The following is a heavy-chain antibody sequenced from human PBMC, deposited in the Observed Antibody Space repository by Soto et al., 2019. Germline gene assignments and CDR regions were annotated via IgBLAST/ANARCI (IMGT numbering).Heavy chain of an antibody. V-gene: IGHV3-13*01. CDR3: ARGSRLDDAFDI. CDR2: IGTAGDT. J-gene: IGHJ3*02. CDR1: GFTFSSYD. Sequence: TGGSLRLSCAASGFTFSSYDMRWVRQATGKGLEWVSAIGTAGDTYYPGSVKGRFTISRENAKNSLYLQMNSLRAGDTAVYYCARGSRLDDAFDIWGQGTIVTVSS.